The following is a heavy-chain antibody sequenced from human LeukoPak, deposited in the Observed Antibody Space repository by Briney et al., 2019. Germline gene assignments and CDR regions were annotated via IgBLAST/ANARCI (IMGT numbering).Heavy chain of an antibody. CDR2: FDPEDGET. D-gene: IGHD1-26*01. CDR1: GYTLTELS. V-gene: IGHV1-24*01. J-gene: IGHJ4*02. CDR3: ARETGIVGAPGY. Sequence: ASVKVSCKVSGYTLTELSMHWVRQAPGKGLEWMGGFDPEDGETIYAQKFQGRVTMTRDMSTSTVYMELSSLRSEDTAVYYCARETGIVGAPGYWGQGTLVTVSS.